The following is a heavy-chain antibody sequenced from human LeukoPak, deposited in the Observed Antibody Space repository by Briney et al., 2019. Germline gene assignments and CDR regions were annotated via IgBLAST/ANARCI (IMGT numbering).Heavy chain of an antibody. Sequence: GGSLRLSCAASGFTFSTYAMHWVRQAPGKGLEWVAVISYDGSNKYHADSVKGRFTISRDNAKNSLYLQMNSLRAEDTAVYYCTRDSYYGGTQDYWGQGTLVTVSS. D-gene: IGHD4-23*01. CDR3: TRDSYYGGTQDY. CDR2: ISYDGSNK. J-gene: IGHJ4*02. V-gene: IGHV3-30-3*01. CDR1: GFTFSTYA.